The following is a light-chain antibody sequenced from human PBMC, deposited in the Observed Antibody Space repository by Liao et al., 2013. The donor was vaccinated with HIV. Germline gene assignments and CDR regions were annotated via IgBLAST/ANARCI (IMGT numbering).Light chain of an antibody. CDR3: QAWDRNTAI. V-gene: IGLV3-21*01. J-gene: IGLJ2*01. CDR2: QDT. Sequence: SYELTQPPSVSVAPGKAARVTCGGHNIGGKSVHWYQHKPGQSPLLVIYQDTYRPSGIPERFSGSNSGNTATLTISGTQPMDEADYYCQAWDRNTAIFGGGTKLTVL. CDR1: NIGGKS.